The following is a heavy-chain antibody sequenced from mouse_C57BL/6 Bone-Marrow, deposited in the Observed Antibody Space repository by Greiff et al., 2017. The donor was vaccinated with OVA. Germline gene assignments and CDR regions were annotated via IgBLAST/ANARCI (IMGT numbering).Heavy chain of an antibody. Sequence: VQLQQPGAELVKPGASVKLSCKASGYTFTSYWMQWVKQRPGQGLEWIGEIDPSDSYTNYNQKFKGKATLTVDTSSSTAYMQLSSLTSEDSAVYYCARSSDYGNYGFAYWGQGTLVTVSA. V-gene: IGHV1-50*01. CDR2: IDPSDSYT. J-gene: IGHJ3*01. CDR1: GYTFTSYW. D-gene: IGHD2-1*01. CDR3: ARSSDYGNYGFAY.